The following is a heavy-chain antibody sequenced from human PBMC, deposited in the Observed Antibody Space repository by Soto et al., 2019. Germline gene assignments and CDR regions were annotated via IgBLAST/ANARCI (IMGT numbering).Heavy chain of an antibody. CDR1: GFDFGRYW. CDR3: ANCGGDCFSLYY. J-gene: IGHJ4*02. D-gene: IGHD2-21*02. CDR2: INQDASEK. Sequence: GGSLRLSCVASGFDFGRYWMSWVRQAPEKGLEWVASINQDASEKYHVDSVKGRFTISRDNANNSLFLQMNSLRAEDTAVYYCANCGGDCFSLYYWGQGTLVTVSS. V-gene: IGHV3-7*03.